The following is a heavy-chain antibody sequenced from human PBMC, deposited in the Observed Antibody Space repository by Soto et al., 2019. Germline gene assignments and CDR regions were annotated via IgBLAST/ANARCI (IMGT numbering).Heavy chain of an antibody. D-gene: IGHD1-26*01. CDR1: GFIFSNYE. V-gene: IGHV3-48*03. Sequence: GGSLRLSCAASGFIFSNYEMNWGRQAPGKGLEWISYISSVGSMTYYSDSVKGRFTISRDNAKNSLYLQMNSLRAEDTAVYYCAKEATNINNFDYWGQGTLVTVSS. J-gene: IGHJ4*02. CDR3: AKEATNINNFDY. CDR2: ISSVGSMT.